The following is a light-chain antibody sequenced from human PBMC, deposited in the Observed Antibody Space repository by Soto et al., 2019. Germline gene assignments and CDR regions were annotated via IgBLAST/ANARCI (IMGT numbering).Light chain of an antibody. Sequence: QSALTQPASVSGSPGQSITISCTGTSSDVGNYNLVSWYQQHPGKVPKLMIYEGNKRPSGASNRFSGSKSGNTASLTISGLQAEDEADYYCCSYAGSSTFYVFGSGTQLTVL. CDR3: CSYAGSSTFYV. V-gene: IGLV2-23*01. CDR1: SSDVGNYNL. J-gene: IGLJ7*01. CDR2: EGN.